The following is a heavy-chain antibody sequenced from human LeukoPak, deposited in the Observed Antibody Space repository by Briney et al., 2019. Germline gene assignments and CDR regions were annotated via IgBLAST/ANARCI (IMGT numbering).Heavy chain of an antibody. V-gene: IGHV1-24*01. J-gene: IGHJ4*02. CDR3: TITMVRAVITDPDY. CDR2: FDPEDGET. CDR1: GYTLTELS. Sequence: ASVKVSCKVSGYTLTELSMHWVRQAPGKGLEWMGGFDPEDGETIYAQKFQGRVTMTEDTSTDTAYMELSSLRSEDTAVYYCTITMVRAVITDPDYWGQGTLVTVSS. D-gene: IGHD3-10*01.